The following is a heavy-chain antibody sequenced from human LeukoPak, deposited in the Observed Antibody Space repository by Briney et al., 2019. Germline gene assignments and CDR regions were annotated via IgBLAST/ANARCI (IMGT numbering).Heavy chain of an antibody. D-gene: IGHD2-8*01. CDR1: GYPFTKFY. CDR3: ARGQIVLMVYAIHWFDP. V-gene: IGHV1-46*01. Sequence: ASVKVSCKASGYPFTKFYMHWVRQAPGHGLEWMGLMSPNGDSTLYSQKFQGRVTMTRDTSTSTDYMELSSLRSEDTAVYYCARGQIVLMVYAIHWFDPWGQGTLVTVSS. J-gene: IGHJ5*02. CDR2: MSPNGDST.